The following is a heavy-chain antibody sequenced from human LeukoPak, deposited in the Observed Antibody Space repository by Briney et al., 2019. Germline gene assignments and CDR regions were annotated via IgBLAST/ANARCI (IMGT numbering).Heavy chain of an antibody. V-gene: IGHV3-21*01. CDR3: ARVYYDYVWGGYRQNGGPNYFDY. CDR2: ISSSSSYI. CDR1: GFTFRSYS. J-gene: IGHJ4*02. Sequence: GGSLRLSCAASGFTFRSYSMNWVRQAPGKGLEWVSSISSSSSYIYYADSVKGRFTISRDNDKNSLYLQMNTLRAQDTGVYYWARVYYDYVWGGYRQNGGPNYFDYWGQGTLVTVSS. D-gene: IGHD3-16*02.